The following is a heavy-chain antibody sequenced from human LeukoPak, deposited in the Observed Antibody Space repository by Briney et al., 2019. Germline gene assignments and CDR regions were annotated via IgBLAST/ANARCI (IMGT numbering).Heavy chain of an antibody. CDR3: AREREAAASSPDY. CDR2: IYYSGST. Sequence: SQTLSLTFTVSGGSISSGDYYWSWIRQPPGKGLGWIGYIYYSGSTYYNPSLKSRVTISVDTSKNQFSLKLSSVTAADTAVYYCAREREAAASSPDYWGQGTLVAVSS. D-gene: IGHD6-13*01. J-gene: IGHJ4*02. V-gene: IGHV4-30-4*08. CDR1: GGSISSGDYY.